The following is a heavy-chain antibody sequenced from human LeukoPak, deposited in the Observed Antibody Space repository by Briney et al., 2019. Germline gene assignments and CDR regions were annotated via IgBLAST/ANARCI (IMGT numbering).Heavy chain of an antibody. CDR2: IKQDGSEK. CDR3: ARAIGKSEGY. Sequence: GGSLRLSCAASGFTLSSYWMSWVRQAPGKGLEWVANIKQDGSEKYYVDSVKGRFAISRDNAKNSVYLQMNSLRAEDTAVYYCARAIGKSEGYWGQGTLVTVSS. CDR1: GFTLSSYW. J-gene: IGHJ4*02. D-gene: IGHD4-23*01. V-gene: IGHV3-7*01.